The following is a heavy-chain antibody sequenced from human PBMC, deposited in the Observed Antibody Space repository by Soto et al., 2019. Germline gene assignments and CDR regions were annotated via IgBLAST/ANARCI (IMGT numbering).Heavy chain of an antibody. V-gene: IGHV3-21*01. Sequence: EVQLVESGGGLVKPGGSLRLSCAASGFTFSSYSMNWVRQAPGKGLEWVSSISSRSSYIYYADSVKGRFTISRDNAKNSLYLQMNSVRAEDTAVYYCARGGRILAVFYYYYGMDVWGQGTTVTVS. J-gene: IGHJ6*02. CDR3: ARGGRILAVFYYYYGMDV. D-gene: IGHD3-3*02. CDR2: ISSRSSYI. CDR1: GFTFSSYS.